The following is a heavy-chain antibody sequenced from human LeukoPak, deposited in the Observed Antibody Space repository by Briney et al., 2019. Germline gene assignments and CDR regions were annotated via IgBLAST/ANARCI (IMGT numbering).Heavy chain of an antibody. D-gene: IGHD3-22*01. CDR2: ISYDGSNK. V-gene: IGHV3-30*18. Sequence: PGGSLRLSCAASGFTFSSYGMHWVRQAPGKGLEWVAVISYDGSNKYYADSVKGRFTISRDNSKNTLYLQMNSLRPEDTALYYCAKADSSGYPVPYYGMDVWGQGTTVTVSS. CDR1: GFTFSSYG. J-gene: IGHJ6*02. CDR3: AKADSSGYPVPYYGMDV.